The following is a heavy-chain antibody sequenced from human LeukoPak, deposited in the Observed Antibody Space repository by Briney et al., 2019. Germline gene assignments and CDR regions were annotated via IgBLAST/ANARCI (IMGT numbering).Heavy chain of an antibody. CDR3: ARDPRCSGGSCYAADAFDI. V-gene: IGHV4-59*01. J-gene: IGHJ3*02. Sequence: SETLSLTCTVSGGSIGSYYWSWIRQPPGKGLEWIGHIYYGGSTNYNPSLKSRVTISVDTSKNQFSLKLSSVTAADTAVYYCARDPRCSGGSCYAADAFDIWGQGTMVTVSS. CDR2: IYYGGST. CDR1: GGSIGSYY. D-gene: IGHD2-15*01.